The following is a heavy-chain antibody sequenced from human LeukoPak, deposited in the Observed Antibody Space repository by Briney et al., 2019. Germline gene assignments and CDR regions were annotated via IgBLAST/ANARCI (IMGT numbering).Heavy chain of an antibody. Sequence: GGSLRLSCAASGFTFSSYSMNWVRQAPGKGLEWVSSISSSSSYIYYADSVKGRFTISRGNAKNSLYLQMNSLRAEDTAVYYCAPIAAAGNSRNDYWGQGTLVTVSS. D-gene: IGHD6-13*01. CDR3: APIAAAGNSRNDY. J-gene: IGHJ4*02. CDR2: ISSSSSYI. V-gene: IGHV3-21*01. CDR1: GFTFSSYS.